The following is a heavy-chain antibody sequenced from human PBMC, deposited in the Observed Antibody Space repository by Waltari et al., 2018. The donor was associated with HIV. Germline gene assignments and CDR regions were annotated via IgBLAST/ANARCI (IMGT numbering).Heavy chain of an antibody. V-gene: IGHV4-59*01. D-gene: IGHD1-26*01. J-gene: IGHJ4*02. Sequence: QVQLQESGPGLVKPSETLSLTCTVSGGSISSYHWSWTRQPPGKGLEWIGYIYYSGSTNYNPSLKSRVTISVDTSKNQFSLKLSSVTAADTAVYYCARAVVGATSPFDYWGQGTLVTVSS. CDR2: IYYSGST. CDR1: GGSISSYH. CDR3: ARAVVGATSPFDY.